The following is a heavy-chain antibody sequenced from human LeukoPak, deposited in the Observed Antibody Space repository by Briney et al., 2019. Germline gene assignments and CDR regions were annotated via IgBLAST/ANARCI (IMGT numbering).Heavy chain of an antibody. D-gene: IGHD1-1*01. Sequence: GGSLRLSCAASGFTFSSYAMSWVRQAPGKGLEWVSGISGSGGSTCYADSVKGRFTISRDNSKNTLYLQMNSLRAEDTAEYYCAKRGYNWNDAFDYWGQGTLVTVSS. CDR2: ISGSGGST. CDR1: GFTFSSYA. V-gene: IGHV3-23*01. CDR3: AKRGYNWNDAFDY. J-gene: IGHJ4*02.